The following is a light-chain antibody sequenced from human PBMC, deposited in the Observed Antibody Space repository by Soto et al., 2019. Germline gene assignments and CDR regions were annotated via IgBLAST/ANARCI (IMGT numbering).Light chain of an antibody. CDR1: HNISIY. CDR2: AES. J-gene: IGKJ2*01. Sequence: DIQMTQSPSSLSASVGDRITITCRASHNISIYLNWYQQKPGKAPKLLIYAESSLQSGVPSRFSGSGSGTDFTLTISRLQPEDFATYYCQQSYITPYTFGQGTKLEMK. V-gene: IGKV1-39*01. CDR3: QQSYITPYT.